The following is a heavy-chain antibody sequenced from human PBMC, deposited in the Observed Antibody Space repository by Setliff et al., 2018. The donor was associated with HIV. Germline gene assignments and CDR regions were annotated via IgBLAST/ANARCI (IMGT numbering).Heavy chain of an antibody. V-gene: IGHV1-18*01. CDR1: GYTFTSYG. D-gene: IGHD2-2*01. CDR2: ISAYNGNT. CDR3: ARERWSRYCSSSSCYRDLDY. Sequence: GASVKVSCKASGYTFTSYGISWVRQAPGQGIEWVGWISAYNGNTNYAQNLQGRVTMTIDTSTSTAYMELRSLRSDDTAVYYCARERWSRYCSSSSCYRDLDYWGQGTLVTVSS. J-gene: IGHJ4*02.